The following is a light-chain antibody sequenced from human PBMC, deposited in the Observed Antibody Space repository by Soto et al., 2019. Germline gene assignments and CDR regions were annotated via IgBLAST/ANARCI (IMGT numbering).Light chain of an antibody. J-gene: IGKJ1*01. V-gene: IGKV1-5*03. CDR3: QEFHSSSRT. Sequence: DIRMTQSLPPLSASLGERVTFSCRASRNIDSGLAWYQQRRGGIPQLLIYSASNLQNGVPSRFSGSGSGTDFTLTINGLQPDDFATYYCQEFHSSSRTFGQGTRVDMK. CDR2: SAS. CDR1: RNIDSG.